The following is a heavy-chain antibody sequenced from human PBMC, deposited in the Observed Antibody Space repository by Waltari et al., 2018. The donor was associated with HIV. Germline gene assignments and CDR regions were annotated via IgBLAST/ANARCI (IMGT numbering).Heavy chain of an antibody. CDR2: INPKSGVT. CDR3: ARGFFQNDLRGLFDL. D-gene: IGHD3-16*01. V-gene: IGHV1-2*06. J-gene: IGHJ2*01. CDR1: GYRFIAYY. Sequence: QVQLVQSGAEVKMPGASVRVSCKASGYRFIAYYVHWVRQDPGQGLQWMGRINPKSGVTNYPQKFQGRVSMTRDTSISTAYLEVTTLRSDDTAVYYCARGFFQNDLRGLFDLWGRGTLVTVSS.